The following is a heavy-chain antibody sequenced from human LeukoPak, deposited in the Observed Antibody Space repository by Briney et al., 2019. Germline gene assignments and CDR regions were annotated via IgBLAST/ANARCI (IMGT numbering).Heavy chain of an antibody. CDR2: ISGGSSTI. J-gene: IGHJ4*02. V-gene: IGHV3-48*01. CDR3: AKRVPYSSSWYYFDY. D-gene: IGHD6-13*01. Sequence: GGSLRLSCAASGFPFSSYNMNWVRQAPGEGLEWVSYISGGSSTIYYADSVRGRFTISRDNSKNTLYLQMNSLRAEDTAVYYCAKRVPYSSSWYYFDYWGQGTLVTVSS. CDR1: GFPFSSYN.